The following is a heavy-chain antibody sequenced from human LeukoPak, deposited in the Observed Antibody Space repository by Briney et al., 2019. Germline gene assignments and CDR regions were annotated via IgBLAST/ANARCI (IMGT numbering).Heavy chain of an antibody. CDR3: ARVNRNTIFGVVMDF. V-gene: IGHV4-30-4*08. J-gene: IGHJ4*02. D-gene: IGHD3-3*01. CDR2: IYYSGSA. CDR1: GGSISSGDYY. Sequence: SQTLSLTCTVSGGSISSGDYYWGWIRQPPGKGLEWIGYIYYSGSAYYNPSLKSRLSISVDTSKNRFSLKLSSVTAADTAVYYCARVNRNTIFGVVMDFWGQGTLVTVSS.